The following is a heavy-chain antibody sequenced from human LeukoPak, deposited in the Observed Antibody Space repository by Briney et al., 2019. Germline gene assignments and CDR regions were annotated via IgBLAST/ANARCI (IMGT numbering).Heavy chain of an antibody. CDR2: IRGSGGST. J-gene: IGHJ4*02. CDR3: AKDWGYYYDSSGLTYFDY. D-gene: IGHD3-22*01. Sequence: GGSLRLSCAASGFTFSSYAMSWVRQAPGKGLEWVSAIRGSGGSTYYADSVKGRFTISRDNSKNTLYLQMNSLRAEDTAVYYCAKDWGYYYDSSGLTYFDYWGQGTLVTVSS. CDR1: GFTFSSYA. V-gene: IGHV3-23*01.